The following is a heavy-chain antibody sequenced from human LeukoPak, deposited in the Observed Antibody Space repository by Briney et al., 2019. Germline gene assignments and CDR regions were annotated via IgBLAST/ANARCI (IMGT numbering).Heavy chain of an antibody. CDR3: AKAGTSREGGEGYSYDIDY. D-gene: IGHD5-18*01. Sequence: GRSLRLSCAASGFTFSSYVMHCVRHAPGKGRGWVADLWYDGSNKYYADSVKGRFTISRDNSKDTLYLQMNSLRAEDTAVYYCAKAGTSREGGEGYSYDIDYWGQGTLVTVSS. V-gene: IGHV3-33*06. J-gene: IGHJ4*02. CDR2: LWYDGSNK. CDR1: GFTFSSYV.